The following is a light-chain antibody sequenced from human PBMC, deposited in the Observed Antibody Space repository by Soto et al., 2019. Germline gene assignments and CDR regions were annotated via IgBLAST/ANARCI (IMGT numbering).Light chain of an antibody. V-gene: IGKV1-33*01. CDR1: QDISNY. CDR3: QQYDNLPLN. Sequence: DIQMTQSPSSLSASVGDRVSITCQASQDISNYLNWYQQKPGKAPKLLIYDASNLETGVPSRFSGSGSATDFTFTISSLQPEDIATHYCQQYDNLPLNFGGGTKVDI. J-gene: IGKJ4*01. CDR2: DAS.